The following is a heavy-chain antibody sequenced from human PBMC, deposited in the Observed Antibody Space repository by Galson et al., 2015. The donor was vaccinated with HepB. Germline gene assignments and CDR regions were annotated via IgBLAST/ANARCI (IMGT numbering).Heavy chain of an antibody. V-gene: IGHV3-9*01. CDR3: AKGGEANIGVAGPVIGY. CDR1: GFTFDDYA. Sequence: SLRLSCAASGFTFDDYAMHWVRQTPEKGLEWVSGITWNSDRVAYAESVKGRFTISRDNTKNSVYLQMNSLRLDDTALYFCAKGGEANIGVAGPVIGYWGQGTLVTVAS. J-gene: IGHJ4*02. D-gene: IGHD6-19*01. CDR2: ITWNSDRV.